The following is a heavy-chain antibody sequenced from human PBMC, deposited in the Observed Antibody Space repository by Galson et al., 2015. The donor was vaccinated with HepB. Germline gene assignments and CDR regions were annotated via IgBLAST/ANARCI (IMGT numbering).Heavy chain of an antibody. V-gene: IGHV1-69*13. Sequence: SVKVSCKASGGTSSSYAISWVRQAPGQGLEWMGGIIPIFGTANYAQKFQGRVTITADESTSTAYMELSSLRSEDTAVYYCARALTHYYDSSGYYSYWGQGTLVTVSS. D-gene: IGHD3-22*01. CDR3: ARALTHYYDSSGYYSY. CDR2: IIPIFGTA. J-gene: IGHJ4*02. CDR1: GGTSSSYA.